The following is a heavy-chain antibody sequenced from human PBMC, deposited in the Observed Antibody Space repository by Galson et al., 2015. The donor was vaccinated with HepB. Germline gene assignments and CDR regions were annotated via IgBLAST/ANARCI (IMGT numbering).Heavy chain of an antibody. J-gene: IGHJ4*02. Sequence: SLRLSCAASGFTFSSYTMNWVRQAPGKGLEWVSYISSSSSTIYYADSVKGRFTISRDNAKNTLCLQLNSLSAEDTAVYYCARGGRGRTTYRDGVNYLDYWGQGTLVTVSS. V-gene: IGHV3-48*04. CDR3: ARGGRGRTTYRDGVNYLDY. D-gene: IGHD1-1*01. CDR1: GFTFSSYT. CDR2: ISSSSSTI.